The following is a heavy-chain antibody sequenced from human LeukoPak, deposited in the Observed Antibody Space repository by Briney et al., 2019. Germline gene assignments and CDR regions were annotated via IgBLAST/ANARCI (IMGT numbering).Heavy chain of an antibody. CDR2: LTGSGDAT. J-gene: IGHJ4*02. V-gene: IGHV3-23*01. Sequence: PGGSLRLSCAASGFTFSSYAMAWVRQAPGKGLEWVSVLTGSGDATYYADSVKGRFIISRDNSKNTLYLQINNLRAEDTAVYYCAKGPSSTTCCPFDYWGQGILVTVSS. CDR3: AKGPSSTTCCPFDY. CDR1: GFTFSSYA. D-gene: IGHD2-2*01.